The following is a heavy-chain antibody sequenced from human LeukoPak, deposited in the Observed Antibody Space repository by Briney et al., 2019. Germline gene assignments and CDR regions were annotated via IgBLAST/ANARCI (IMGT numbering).Heavy chain of an antibody. CDR1: GFSFSGTW. D-gene: IGHD1-26*01. Sequence: GGSLRLSCATSGFSFSGTWMTWVSQAPGKGLECITNISPDGSEKYYLDSVKGRFTVSRDNAKKLVYLQMNSLRVDDTAIYFCATDLNHDSGGWGQGTLVTVSS. V-gene: IGHV3-7*01. CDR2: ISPDGSEK. J-gene: IGHJ4*02. CDR3: ATDLNHDSGG.